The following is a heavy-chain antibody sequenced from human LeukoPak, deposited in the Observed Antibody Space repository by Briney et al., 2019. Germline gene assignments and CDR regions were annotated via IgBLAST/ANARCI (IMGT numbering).Heavy chain of an antibody. J-gene: IGHJ4*02. Sequence: PGGSLRLSCAASGFTVSSNYMSWVRQAPGKGLEWASVIYSGGSTYYADSVKGRFTISRDNSKNTLYLQMNSLRAEDTAVYYCAREVADFWSGYHFDYWGQGTLVTVSS. CDR3: AREVADFWSGYHFDY. D-gene: IGHD3-3*01. CDR1: GFTVSSNY. V-gene: IGHV3-53*01. CDR2: IYSGGST.